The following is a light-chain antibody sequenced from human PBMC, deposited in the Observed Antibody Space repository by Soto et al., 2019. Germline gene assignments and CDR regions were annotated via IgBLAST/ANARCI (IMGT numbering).Light chain of an antibody. CDR3: QQRDNTPYT. Sequence: DIQMTQSPSSLYASIGDSVTITCRASQSFSSYLSWYQQKPGKAPKLLIYAASSLQSGVPSRFSGSGAGTHVTLTISCLQPEDFATYYGQQRDNTPYTFGQGKKREIK. V-gene: IGKV1-39*01. CDR1: QSFSSY. J-gene: IGKJ2*01. CDR2: AAS.